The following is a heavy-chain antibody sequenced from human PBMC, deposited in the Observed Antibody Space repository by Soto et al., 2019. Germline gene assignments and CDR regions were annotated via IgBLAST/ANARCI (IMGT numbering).Heavy chain of an antibody. Sequence: GASVKVSFKASRFTFSNYGLNWVRQAPGQGLEWMGWVSANNGHTNYAQNLQGRVSMTTDTSTSTAYMELRGPRFDDTAVYYCARDIESVTAKHFFYYYAMDVWGQGTTVTVSS. V-gene: IGHV1-18*01. CDR1: RFTFSNYG. J-gene: IGHJ6*02. CDR3: ARDIESVTAKHFFYYYAMDV. D-gene: IGHD2-8*01. CDR2: VSANNGHT.